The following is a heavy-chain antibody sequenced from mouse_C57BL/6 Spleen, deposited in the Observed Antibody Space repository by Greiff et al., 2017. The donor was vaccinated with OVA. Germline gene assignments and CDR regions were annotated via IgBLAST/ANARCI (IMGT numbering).Heavy chain of an antibody. J-gene: IGHJ4*01. CDR3: ARDLPFNAMDY. CDR2: ISYDGSN. V-gene: IGHV3-6*01. CDR1: GYSITSGYY. D-gene: IGHD5-1*01. Sequence: EVKLVESGPGLVKPSQSLSLTCSVTGYSITSGYYWNWIRQFPGNQLEWLGFISYDGSNNYNPSLKNRISITLDTSKNQFFLKLNSVTTEDTATYYWARDLPFNAMDYWGQGTSVTVSS.